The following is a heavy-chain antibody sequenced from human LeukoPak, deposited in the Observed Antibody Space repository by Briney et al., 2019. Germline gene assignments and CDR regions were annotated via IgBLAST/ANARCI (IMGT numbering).Heavy chain of an antibody. J-gene: IGHJ4*02. CDR2: IIPILGIA. CDR3: ARGVVTAMSYYFDY. D-gene: IGHD2-21*02. CDR1: GSNLHSQA. Sequence: ASGKGSCKAFGSNLHSQAIRWVGPAPGQGLGLMGRIIPILGIANYAQKFQGRVTITADKSTSTAYMELSSLRSEDTAVYYCARGVVTAMSYYFDYWGQGTLVTVSS. V-gene: IGHV1-69*04.